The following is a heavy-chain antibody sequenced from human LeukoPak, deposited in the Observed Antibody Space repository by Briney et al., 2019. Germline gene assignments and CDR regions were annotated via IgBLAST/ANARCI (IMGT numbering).Heavy chain of an antibody. Sequence: SETLSLTCAVYGGSFSGYYWSWIRQPPGKGLEWIGEINHSGSTNYNPSLKSRVTISVDTSKNQFSLKLSSVTAADTAAYYCASSGLHSHQVYYYMDVWGKGTTVTVSS. V-gene: IGHV4-34*01. CDR1: GGSFSGYY. J-gene: IGHJ6*03. CDR2: INHSGST. CDR3: ASSGLHSHQVYYYMDV. D-gene: IGHD3-22*01.